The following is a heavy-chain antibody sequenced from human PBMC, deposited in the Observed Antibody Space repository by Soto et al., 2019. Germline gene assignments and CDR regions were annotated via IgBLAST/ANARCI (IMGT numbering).Heavy chain of an antibody. Sequence: ASVKVSCKASGYTFTGHYIHWVRQAPEQGPEWMGEIGPESGATRYAEKFQGRVTMTLDTSITTVYMELKNLSPDDTAGYYCGRGRSGQIVVFYWGQGTPVTVSS. D-gene: IGHD1-26*01. J-gene: IGHJ4*02. V-gene: IGHV1-2*02. CDR2: IGPESGAT. CDR1: GYTFTGHY. CDR3: GRGRSGQIVVFY.